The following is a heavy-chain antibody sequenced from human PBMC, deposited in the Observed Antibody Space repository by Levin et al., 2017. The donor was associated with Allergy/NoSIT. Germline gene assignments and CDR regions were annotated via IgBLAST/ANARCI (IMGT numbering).Heavy chain of an antibody. V-gene: IGHV1-3*04. CDR1: GHTFTTYA. J-gene: IGHJ4*02. Sequence: GASVKVSCKASGHTFTTYAMHWVRQAPGQRLEWMGLINTANGNTYYSQSFQGRVTLTRDTSANTVYMELSNLTSEDTAMYCWASEICTSYTIHYWGQGTLVTVFS. D-gene: IGHD3-10*01. CDR2: INTANGNT. CDR3: ASEICTSYTIHY.